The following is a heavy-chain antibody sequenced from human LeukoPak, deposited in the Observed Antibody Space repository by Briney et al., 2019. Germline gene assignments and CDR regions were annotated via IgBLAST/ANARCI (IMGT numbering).Heavy chain of an antibody. Sequence: GGSLRLSCAASGFTFTNYAMSWVRQAPGKGLDFVSSISNSGETTNYADSVKGRFTISRDNSKNTLYLQMNGLRAEDTAVYYCARGLWWSKYYFDYWGQGTLVTVSS. CDR1: GFTFTNYA. CDR3: ARGLWWSKYYFDY. J-gene: IGHJ4*02. V-gene: IGHV3-23*01. D-gene: IGHD2-21*01. CDR2: ISNSGETT.